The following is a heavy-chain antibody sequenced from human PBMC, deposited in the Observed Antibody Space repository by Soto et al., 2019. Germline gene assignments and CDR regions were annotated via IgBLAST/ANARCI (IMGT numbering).Heavy chain of an antibody. CDR3: VRHGRSGGSSYSGWFDP. CDR2: IYPIESDA. Sequence: PGESLKISCEASGYTFANYWIGWVRQMPGKGLELMGIIYPIESDARYSPSFQGQVIISADKSINTAYLQWSSLGASDTAIYYCVRHGRSGGSSYSGWFDPWGQGTLVTVSS. CDR1: GYTFANYW. J-gene: IGHJ5*02. D-gene: IGHD2-15*01. V-gene: IGHV5-51*01.